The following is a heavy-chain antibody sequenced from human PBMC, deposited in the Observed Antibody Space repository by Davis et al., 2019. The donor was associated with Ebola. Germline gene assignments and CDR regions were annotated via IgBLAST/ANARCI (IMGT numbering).Heavy chain of an antibody. D-gene: IGHD4-11*01. Sequence: ASVQVSCKASGYTFTDYNIHWMRQAPGQGLEWLGRVILKSGATNYAQKFQGRVTMTRDTSISTVYMELSSLRYDDTADYYCARGHNYAHEYWGQGTLVTVSS. V-gene: IGHV1-2*06. CDR3: ARGHNYAHEY. J-gene: IGHJ4*02. CDR2: VILKSGAT. CDR1: GYTFTDYN.